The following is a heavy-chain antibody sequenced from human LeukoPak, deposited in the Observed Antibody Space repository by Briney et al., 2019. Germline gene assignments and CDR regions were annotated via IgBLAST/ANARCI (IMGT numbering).Heavy chain of an antibody. CDR1: GFTFDDYA. Sequence: GGSLRLSCAASGFTFDDYAMHWVRQAPGKGLEWVSGISWNSGSIGYADSVKGRFTISRDNAKNSLYLQMNSLRAEDTALYYCAKAHENYDILTGIDYWGQGTLVTVSS. J-gene: IGHJ4*02. CDR3: AKAHENYDILTGIDY. CDR2: ISWNSGSI. D-gene: IGHD3-9*01. V-gene: IGHV3-9*01.